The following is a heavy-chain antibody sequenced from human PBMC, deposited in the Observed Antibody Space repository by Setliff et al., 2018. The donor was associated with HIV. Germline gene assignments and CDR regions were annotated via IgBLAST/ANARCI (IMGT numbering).Heavy chain of an antibody. CDR2: INHSGST. V-gene: IGHV4-34*01. CDR1: GGSFSGYY. CDR3: ARDRMPMASWVPDK. D-gene: IGHD2-2*01. J-gene: IGHJ4*02. Sequence: SETLSLTCAVYGGSFSGYYWSWIRQPPGKGLEWIGEINHSGSTNCNPSLKSRVTISIDTSKNQFSLKLSSVTAADTAVYYCARDRMPMASWVPDKWGQGTLVTVSS.